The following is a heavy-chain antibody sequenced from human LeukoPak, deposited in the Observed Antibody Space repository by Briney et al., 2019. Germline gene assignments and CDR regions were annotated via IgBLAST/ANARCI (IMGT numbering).Heavy chain of an antibody. CDR2: ISGSGGST. V-gene: IGHV3-23*01. CDR1: GFTFSSYA. CDR3: ARDRRRVVVVVAATADDH. Sequence: GGSLRLSCAASGFTFSSYAMSWVRQAPGKGLEWVSAISGSGGSTYYADSVKGRFTISRDNSKNTLYLQMNSLRPEDTAVYYCARDRRRVVVVVAATADDHWGQGTLVTVS. J-gene: IGHJ5*02. D-gene: IGHD2-15*01.